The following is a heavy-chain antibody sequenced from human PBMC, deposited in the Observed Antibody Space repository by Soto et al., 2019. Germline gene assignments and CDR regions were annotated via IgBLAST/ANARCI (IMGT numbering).Heavy chain of an antibody. CDR2: INGGAGDT. D-gene: IGHD2-15*01. V-gene: IGHV1-3*01. J-gene: IGHJ5*02. Sequence: QVQLVQSGAEVRKPGASVKISCKASGYTFTSYAIHWLRQAPGQRLEWMGWINGGAGDTRYSVNFQGRVTFTRDTAATTAFMDLSSLSSADTAVYYCARSPPRMVAETQLDPWGQGTLVTVSS. CDR3: ARSPPRMVAETQLDP. CDR1: GYTFTSYA.